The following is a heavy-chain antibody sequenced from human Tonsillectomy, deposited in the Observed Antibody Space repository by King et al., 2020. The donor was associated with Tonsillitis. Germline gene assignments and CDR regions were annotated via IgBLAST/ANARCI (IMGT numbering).Heavy chain of an antibody. V-gene: IGHV4-39*01. CDR3: ARHPTIFDFEYYFDY. CDR2: IYYSGST. Sequence: QLQESGPGLVKPSETLSLTCTVSGGSITSSSYYWGWIRQPPGKGLEWIGTIYYSGSTYYSPSLKSRVTISVDTSKSQFSLKLSSVTAADTAVYYCARHPTIFDFEYYFDYWGQGTLVTVSS. J-gene: IGHJ4*02. D-gene: IGHD3-3*01. CDR1: GGSITSSSYY.